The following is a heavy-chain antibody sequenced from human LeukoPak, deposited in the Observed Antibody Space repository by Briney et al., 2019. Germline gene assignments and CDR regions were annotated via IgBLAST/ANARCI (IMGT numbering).Heavy chain of an antibody. Sequence: PGGSLRLSCAASGFTFHDYAMQWVRQAPGKGLEWVSGISWNSGSIGYADSVKGRFTISRDNAKNSLYLQMNSLRAEDTAVYYCARGFTSGSSNLDYWGQGTLVTVSS. V-gene: IGHV3-9*01. D-gene: IGHD1-26*01. J-gene: IGHJ4*02. CDR1: GFTFHDYA. CDR3: ARGFTSGSSNLDY. CDR2: ISWNSGSI.